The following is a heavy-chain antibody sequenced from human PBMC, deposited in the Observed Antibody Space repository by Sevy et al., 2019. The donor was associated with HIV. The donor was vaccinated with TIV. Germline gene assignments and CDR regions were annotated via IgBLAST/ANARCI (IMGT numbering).Heavy chain of an antibody. D-gene: IGHD3-22*01. CDR1: GYSISSDYY. V-gene: IGHV4-38-2*01. CDR3: ARTLRGDFDSSASAFDI. CDR2: IYHSGST. J-gene: IGHJ3*02. Sequence: SETLSLTCDVSGYSISSDYYGGWIRQPPGKGLEWIGSIYHSGSTYYNPSLKRRVTISVDTSKNQFSLKLRSVTAADTAVYYCARTLRGDFDSSASAFDIWGQGTMVTVSS.